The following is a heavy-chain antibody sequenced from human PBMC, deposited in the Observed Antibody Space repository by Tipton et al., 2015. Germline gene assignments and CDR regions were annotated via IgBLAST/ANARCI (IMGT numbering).Heavy chain of an antibody. J-gene: IGHJ4*02. D-gene: IGHD3-22*01. V-gene: IGHV4-4*02. Sequence: TLSLTCSVSGDCISSSNWWSWVRQPPGKGLEWIGEIHHGGSTNYNPSLKSRVTMSVDTSKNRFSLHLSSVTAADTAVYYCAREVWYNDSTGYDYWGQGTLVTVSS. CDR3: AREVWYNDSTGYDY. CDR1: GDCISSSNW. CDR2: IHHGGST.